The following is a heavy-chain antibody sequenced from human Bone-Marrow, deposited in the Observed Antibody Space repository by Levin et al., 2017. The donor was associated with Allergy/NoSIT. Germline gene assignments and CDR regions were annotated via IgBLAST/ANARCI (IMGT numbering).Heavy chain of an antibody. D-gene: IGHD1-26*01. J-gene: IGHJ3*02. Sequence: LSLTCAASGFTFDTYEMSWVRQAPGKGLEWISGISGSGYTRYYADSVKGRFNMSRDNSKNTVSLQMNSLRAEDTAIYYCAKRELLAAFDNWGQGTMVVVSS. CDR2: ISGSGYTR. CDR3: AKRELLAAFDN. CDR1: GFTFDTYE. V-gene: IGHV3-23*01.